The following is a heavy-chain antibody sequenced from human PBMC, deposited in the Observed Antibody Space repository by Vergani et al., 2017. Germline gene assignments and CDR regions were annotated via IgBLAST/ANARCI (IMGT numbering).Heavy chain of an antibody. CDR1: GGSIRRGDYY. V-gene: IGHV4-30-4*01. CDR3: AKGGIRGSSKGWFDP. D-gene: IGHD3-10*01. Sequence: QVQLQESGPGLVKPSQTLSLTCTVSGGSIRRGDYYWSWIRQPPGKGLEWIGYIYYSGSTYYNPSLKSRVTISVDTSKNQFSLQLSSVTAADTAVYYCAKGGIRGSSKGWFDPWGQGTLVTVSS. CDR2: IYYSGST. J-gene: IGHJ5*02.